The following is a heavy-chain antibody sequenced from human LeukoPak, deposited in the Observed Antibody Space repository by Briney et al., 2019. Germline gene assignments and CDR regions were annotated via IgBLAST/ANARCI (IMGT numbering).Heavy chain of an antibody. Sequence: SSETLSLTCTVSGGSISSYYWSWSRQPPGKGLEWIGYIYYSGSTNYNPSLKSRVTISVDTSKNQFSLKLSSVTAADTAVYYCARDRPGYSSSSAYFDYWGQGTLVTVSS. J-gene: IGHJ4*02. CDR2: IYYSGST. D-gene: IGHD6-6*01. CDR1: GGSISSYY. V-gene: IGHV4-59*12. CDR3: ARDRPGYSSSSAYFDY.